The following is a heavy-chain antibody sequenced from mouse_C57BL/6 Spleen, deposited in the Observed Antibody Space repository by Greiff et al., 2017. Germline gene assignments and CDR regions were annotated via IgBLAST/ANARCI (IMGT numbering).Heavy chain of an antibody. D-gene: IGHD1-1*01. CDR2: ISSGSSTI. Sequence: EVMLVESGGGLVKPGGSLKLSCAASGFTFSDYGMHWVRQAPEKGLEWVAYISSGSSTIYYADTVKGRFTISRDNAKNTLFLQMTSLRSEDTAMYYCARDYGSSYGYFDVWGKGTPVTVSS. CDR3: ARDYGSSYGYFDV. CDR1: GFTFSDYG. V-gene: IGHV5-17*01. J-gene: IGHJ1*03.